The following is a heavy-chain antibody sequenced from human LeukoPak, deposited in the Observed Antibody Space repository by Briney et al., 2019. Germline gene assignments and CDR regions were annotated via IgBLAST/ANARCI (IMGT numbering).Heavy chain of an antibody. V-gene: IGHV1-8*03. CDR1: GYTFTSYD. Sequence: GASVKVSCKASGYTFTSYDINWVRQATGQGLEWMGWMNPNSGNTGYAQKFQGRVTTTRNTSISTAYMELSSLRSEDTAVYYCARGREYSSSWGYYYYYMDVWGKGTTVTVSS. CDR2: MNPNSGNT. CDR3: ARGREYSSSWGYYYYYMDV. D-gene: IGHD6-13*01. J-gene: IGHJ6*03.